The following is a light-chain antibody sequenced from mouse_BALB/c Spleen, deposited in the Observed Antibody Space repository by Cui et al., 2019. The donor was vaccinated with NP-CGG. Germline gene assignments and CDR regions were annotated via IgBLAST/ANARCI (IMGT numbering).Light chain of an antibody. CDR3: ALWYTNHWV. CDR1: TGAVTTSNY. J-gene: IGLJ1*01. Sequence: QAVVTQESARTTSPGETVTLTCRSSTGAVTTSNYANWVQEKPDHLFTGLIGGTNNRAPGVPNRFSGSLIGDKAALTITGAQTEDETIYFCALWYTNHWVFGGGTKLTVL. CDR2: GTN. V-gene: IGLV1*01.